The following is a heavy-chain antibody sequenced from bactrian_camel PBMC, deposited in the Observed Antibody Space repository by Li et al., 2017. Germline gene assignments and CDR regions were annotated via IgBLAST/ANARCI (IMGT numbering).Heavy chain of an antibody. D-gene: IGHD2*01. V-gene: IGHV3S63*01. CDR3: AADPTRSYCTGGYWRQPVMGPNKY. J-gene: IGHJ4*01. CDR2: VWSTGANP. CDR1: GSTRNDNI. Sequence: HVQLVESGGGSVQVGGSLRLSCVVSGSTRNDNIVGWFRQTPGTGREEVAPGKEREGVAAVWSTGANPMYADSVKGRFTITQENAKDTLFVYLQMNSLKPEDTAMYYCAADPTRSYCTGGYWRQPVMGPNKYWGQGTQVTVS.